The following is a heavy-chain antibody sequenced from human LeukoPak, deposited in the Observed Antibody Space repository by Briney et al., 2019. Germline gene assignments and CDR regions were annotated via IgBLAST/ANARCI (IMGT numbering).Heavy chain of an antibody. CDR1: GFTFSSYW. Sequence: GGSLRLSCAASGFTFSSYWMHWVRQAPGKGLVWVSRINSDGSSTSYADSVKGRFTISRDNAKNTLYLQMNSLRAEDTAVYYCAKDPVLLWFGDDAFDIWGQGTMVTVSS. V-gene: IGHV3-74*01. CDR2: INSDGSST. J-gene: IGHJ3*02. CDR3: AKDPVLLWFGDDAFDI. D-gene: IGHD3-10*01.